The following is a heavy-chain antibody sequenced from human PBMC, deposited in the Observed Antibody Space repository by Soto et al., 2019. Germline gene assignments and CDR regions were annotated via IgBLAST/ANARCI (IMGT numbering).Heavy chain of an antibody. J-gene: IGHJ6*02. D-gene: IGHD6-6*01. V-gene: IGHV3-13*01. CDR3: ARDGSSSHYYYYYGMDV. Sequence: GGSLRLSCAASGFTFSSYDMHWVRQATGKGLEWVSAIGTAGDTYYPGSVKGRFTISRENAKNSLYLQMNSLRAEDTAVYYCARDGSSSHYYYYYGMDVWGQGTTVNVS. CDR1: GFTFSSYD. CDR2: IGTAGDT.